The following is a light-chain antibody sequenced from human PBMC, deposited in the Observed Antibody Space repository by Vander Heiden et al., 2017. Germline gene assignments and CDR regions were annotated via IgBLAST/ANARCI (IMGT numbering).Light chain of an antibody. CDR3: QQYNSYSLT. V-gene: IGKV1-5*03. J-gene: IGKJ4*02. Sequence: DIQMTQSPSTLSACVGDRVTITRRAGQSISSWLAWYQQKPGKAPKLLIYEASSLESGVPSRFSGSGSGTEFTLTISSLQPDDFATYYCQQYNSYSLTIGGGTKVEIK. CDR2: EAS. CDR1: QSISSW.